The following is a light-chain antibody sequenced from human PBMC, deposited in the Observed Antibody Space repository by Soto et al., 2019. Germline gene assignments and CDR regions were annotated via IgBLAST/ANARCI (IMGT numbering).Light chain of an antibody. V-gene: IGKV3D-15*01. Sequence: EKVQAQSPATLSVSPGERATLSCRASQRVSNNFAWYQQKPGQAPRLLIYGASARATGIPDRFSGSGSGTESTLTISRLEPEDFAVYYCQHFDDSPTFGGGTKVDIK. CDR3: QHFDDSPT. J-gene: IGKJ4*01. CDR2: GAS. CDR1: QRVSNN.